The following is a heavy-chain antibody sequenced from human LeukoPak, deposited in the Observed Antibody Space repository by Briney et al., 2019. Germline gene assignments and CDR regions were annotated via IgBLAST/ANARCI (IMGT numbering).Heavy chain of an antibody. J-gene: IGHJ4*02. D-gene: IGHD2-15*01. Sequence: KPSETLSLTCTVSGGSISSSSYYWGWIRQPPGKGLEWIGSIYYSGSTYYNPSLKSRATISVDTSKNQFSLKLSSVTAADTAVYYCARQDCSGGSCYGDYWGQGTLVTVSS. V-gene: IGHV4-39*01. CDR3: ARQDCSGGSCYGDY. CDR1: GGSISSSSYY. CDR2: IYYSGST.